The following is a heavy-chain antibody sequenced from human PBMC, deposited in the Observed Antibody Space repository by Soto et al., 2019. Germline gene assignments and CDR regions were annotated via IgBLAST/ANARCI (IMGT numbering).Heavy chain of an antibody. CDR1: GGSITNYY. Sequence: SETLSLTCTVSGGSITNYYWDWVRQPPGKGPEWIGYISYSGSTIYNPSFKNRVTISADTSKNQFFLELTSVTAADTAVYFCARGAIVATRFDFWGLGTLVTVSS. D-gene: IGHD5-12*01. CDR2: ISYSGST. J-gene: IGHJ4*02. V-gene: IGHV4-59*01. CDR3: ARGAIVATRFDF.